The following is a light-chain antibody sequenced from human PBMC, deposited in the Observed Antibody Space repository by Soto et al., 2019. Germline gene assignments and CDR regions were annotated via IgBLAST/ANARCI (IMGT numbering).Light chain of an antibody. CDR3: HQYDTLPYT. V-gene: IGKV1-33*01. J-gene: IGKJ2*01. Sequence: DIQMTQSPSSLSASVGDRVTITCQASQDITNYLNWYQQKPGKAPKILIYDLSNLETGVPSRFSGSGFGTDFTFTISSLQAEDVATYYCHQYDTLPYTFGQGTKLELK. CDR2: DLS. CDR1: QDITNY.